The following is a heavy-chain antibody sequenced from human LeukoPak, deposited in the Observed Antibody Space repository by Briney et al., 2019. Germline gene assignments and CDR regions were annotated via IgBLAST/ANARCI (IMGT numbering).Heavy chain of an antibody. CDR2: ISSSGSTI. D-gene: IGHD2-21*02. V-gene: IGHV3-48*03. CDR3: ARDASLAYCGGDCASA. Sequence: GGSLRLSCAASGFTFSSYEMNWVRQAPGKGLEWVSYISSSGSTIYYADSVKGRFTISRDNAKNSLYLQMNSLRAEDTAVYYCARDASLAYCGGDCASAWGQGTLVTVPS. CDR1: GFTFSSYE. J-gene: IGHJ5*02.